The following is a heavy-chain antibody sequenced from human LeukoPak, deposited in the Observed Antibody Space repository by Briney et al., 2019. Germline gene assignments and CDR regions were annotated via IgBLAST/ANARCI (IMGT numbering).Heavy chain of an antibody. J-gene: IGHJ4*02. V-gene: IGHV3-23*01. CDR2: ISGSGGST. CDR1: GFTFSSYA. D-gene: IGHD3-22*01. Sequence: GGSLRLSCAASGFTFSSYAMSWVRQAPGKGLEWVSAISGSGGSTYYADSVKGRFTISRDNSKNTLYLQMNSLRAEDTAVYYCAKDIVPAFGYYDSSGYYSIRSFDYWGQGTLGTVSS. CDR3: AKDIVPAFGYYDSSGYYSIRSFDY.